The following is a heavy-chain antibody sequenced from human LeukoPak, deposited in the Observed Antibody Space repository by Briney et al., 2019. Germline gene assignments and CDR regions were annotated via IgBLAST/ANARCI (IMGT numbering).Heavy chain of an antibody. CDR3: ARDQDGVGATIDL. V-gene: IGHV3-74*01. CDR2: INNDGSST. J-gene: IGHJ5*02. Sequence: GGSLSLSCAASGFTFSPYWMHWVRQAPGKGPVWVSRINNDGSSTWYAESVKGRFTISRDNARNTLSLQMHSLRAEDTALYYCARDQDGVGATIDLWGQGTLVTVSS. D-gene: IGHD1-26*01. CDR1: GFTFSPYW.